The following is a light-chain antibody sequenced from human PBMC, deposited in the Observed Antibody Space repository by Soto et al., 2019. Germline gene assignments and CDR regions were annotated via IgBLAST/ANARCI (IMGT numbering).Light chain of an antibody. J-gene: IGLJ1*01. CDR3: AAWDDSLNGLYV. CDR1: SSNIGSNT. V-gene: IGLV1-44*01. CDR2: SNN. Sequence: VLTQPPSASGTPGQRVTISCSGSSSNIGSNTVNWYQQLPGTAPKLLIYSNNQRPSGVPDRFSGSKSGTSASLAISGLQSEDEADYYSAAWDDSLNGLYVFGTGTKVTVL.